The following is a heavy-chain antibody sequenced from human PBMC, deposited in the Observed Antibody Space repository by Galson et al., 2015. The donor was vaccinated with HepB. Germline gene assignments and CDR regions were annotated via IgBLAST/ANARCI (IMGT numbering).Heavy chain of an antibody. D-gene: IGHD1-20*01. CDR1: GDSVSSHSAA. CDR3: TTVGITGTTEYFDY. CDR2: TYYRSKWYT. J-gene: IGHJ4*02. V-gene: IGHV6-1*01. Sequence: CAISGDSVSSHSAAWNWMRQSPSRGLEWLGRTYYRSKWYTDYAPSVKSRITINPDTSKNQFSLQLNSVTTEDTAVYYCTTVGITGTTEYFDYWGQGTLVTVSS.